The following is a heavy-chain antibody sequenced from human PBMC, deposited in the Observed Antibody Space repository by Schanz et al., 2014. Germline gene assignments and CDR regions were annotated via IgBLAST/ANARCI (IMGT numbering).Heavy chain of an antibody. J-gene: IGHJ4*02. Sequence: EVKLLESGGGLVQPGGSLRLSCAASGFTFATYAMSWVRQAPGKGLEWVAAINGSGNATYYADSVKGRFTISRDNSRNTLCLQRKRLRVEDTAVYFCAKDPYDVLTGYQYYFDYWGPGRLVTVSS. V-gene: IGHV3-23*01. CDR1: GFTFATYA. CDR3: AKDPYDVLTGYQYYFDY. CDR2: INGSGNAT. D-gene: IGHD3-9*01.